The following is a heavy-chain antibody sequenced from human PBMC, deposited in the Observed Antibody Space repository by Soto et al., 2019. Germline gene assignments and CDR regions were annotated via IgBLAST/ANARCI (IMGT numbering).Heavy chain of an antibody. D-gene: IGHD6-19*01. J-gene: IGHJ6*02. CDR2: IIPSGGST. Sequence: ASVKVSCKASGYTFTSYYMHWVRQAPGQGLEWMGRIIPSGGSTNYAQKFQGRVTMTTDTSTSTAYMELSALRSDDTAVYYCARAPVPVAVAGAYSYFAMDVWGQGTTVTVSS. CDR3: ARAPVPVAVAGAYSYFAMDV. CDR1: GYTFTSYY. V-gene: IGHV1-46*01.